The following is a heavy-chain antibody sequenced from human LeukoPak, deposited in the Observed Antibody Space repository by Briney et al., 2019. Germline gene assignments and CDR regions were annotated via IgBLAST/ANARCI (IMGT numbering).Heavy chain of an antibody. CDR3: ARAGGRSWFDP. J-gene: IGHJ5*02. CDR1: GYTFTNSY. V-gene: IGHV1-2*02. CDR2: MNPKSGGT. Sequence: ASVKVSCKASGYTFTNSYIHWVRQAPGQGLEWMGSMNPKSGGTKYAHKFQGRVSMTRDTSISTAYMELASLTSDDTAVYYCARAGGRSWFDPWGQGTLVTVSS. D-gene: IGHD1-26*01.